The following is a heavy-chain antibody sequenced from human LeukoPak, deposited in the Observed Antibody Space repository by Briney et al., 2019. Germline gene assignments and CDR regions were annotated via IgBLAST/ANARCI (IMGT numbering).Heavy chain of an antibody. CDR1: GFTFSSYS. CDR3: ARSRGPVDY. J-gene: IGHJ4*02. V-gene: IGHV3-21*01. Sequence: PGGSLRLSCAASGFTFSSYSMNWVRQAPGKGLEWVSSISSSSSYMYYADSVKGRFTISRDNAKNSLYLQMNSLRAEDTAVYYCARSRGPVDYWGQGTLVTVSS. CDR2: ISSSSSYM.